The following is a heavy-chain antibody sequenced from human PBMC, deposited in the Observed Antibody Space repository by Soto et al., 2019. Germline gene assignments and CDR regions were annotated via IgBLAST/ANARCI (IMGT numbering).Heavy chain of an antibody. V-gene: IGHV3-21*01. CDR1: GFTFSSYS. CDR3: ARDPATHYYGSGSYFDYYMDV. CDR2: ISSSSSYI. D-gene: IGHD3-10*01. Sequence: PGGSLRLSCAASGFTFSSYSMNWVRQAPGKGLEWVSSISSSSSYIYYADSVKGRFTISRDNAKNSLYLQMNSLRAEDTAVYYCARDPATHYYGSGSYFDYYMDVWGKGTTVTVSS. J-gene: IGHJ6*03.